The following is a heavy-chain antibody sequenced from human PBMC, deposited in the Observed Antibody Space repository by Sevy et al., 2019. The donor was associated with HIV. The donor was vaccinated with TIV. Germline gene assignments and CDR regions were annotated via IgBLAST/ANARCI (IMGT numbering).Heavy chain of an antibody. Sequence: GGSLRLSCAASGFTFSSYAMSWVRQAPGRGLEWVSTITGTGGSTYYADSVKGRFTISRDNSKNTLYLQMNSLRAEDTAVYFCAKVLPRVGATIYFDSWGQGTLVTVSS. D-gene: IGHD1-26*01. CDR1: GFTFSSYA. J-gene: IGHJ4*02. V-gene: IGHV3-23*01. CDR2: ITGTGGST. CDR3: AKVLPRVGATIYFDS.